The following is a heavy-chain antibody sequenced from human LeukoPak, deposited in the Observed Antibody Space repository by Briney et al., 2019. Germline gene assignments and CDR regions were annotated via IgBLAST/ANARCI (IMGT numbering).Heavy chain of an antibody. CDR3: VKGGYAYYYYMDV. Sequence: SQTLSLTCAISGDSVSSNTATWNWFRQSPSRGLEWLGRMYYRSKYYNDYAVSVKSRITISPDTSKNQFSLQLNSVTPEDTAVYYCVKGGYAYYYYMDVWGKGTTVTPSS. V-gene: IGHV6-1*01. CDR2: MYYRSKYYN. J-gene: IGHJ6*03. D-gene: IGHD2-15*01. CDR1: GDSVSSNTAT.